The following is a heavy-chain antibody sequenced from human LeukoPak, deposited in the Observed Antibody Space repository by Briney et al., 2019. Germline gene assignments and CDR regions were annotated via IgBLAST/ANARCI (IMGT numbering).Heavy chain of an antibody. D-gene: IGHD3-3*01. CDR1: GYTFSSYW. CDR2: IYPGYSDT. Sequence: GESLKISFKGSGYTFSSYWIGWVRQRTGKGMEWMGIIYPGYSDTRYSPSLQGQVTISVDTSIGTAYLQWSSLKASDTAIYYCARQNDFRLDYWGQGTLVTVSS. CDR3: ARQNDFRLDY. J-gene: IGHJ4*02. V-gene: IGHV5-51*01.